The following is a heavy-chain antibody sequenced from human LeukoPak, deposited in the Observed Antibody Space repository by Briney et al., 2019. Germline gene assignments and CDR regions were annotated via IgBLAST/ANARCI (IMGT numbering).Heavy chain of an antibody. Sequence: ASVKVSCKVSGYMLTELSMHWVRQAPGKGLEWMGGFDPEDGETIYAQKFQGRVTMTGDTSTDTAYMELTSLRSEDTAVYYCATVPPPLRYCTTTTCDLTGYWGQGTLVTVSS. J-gene: IGHJ4*02. CDR1: GYMLTELS. V-gene: IGHV1-24*01. CDR2: FDPEDGET. CDR3: ATVPPPLRYCTTTTCDLTGY. D-gene: IGHD2-2*01.